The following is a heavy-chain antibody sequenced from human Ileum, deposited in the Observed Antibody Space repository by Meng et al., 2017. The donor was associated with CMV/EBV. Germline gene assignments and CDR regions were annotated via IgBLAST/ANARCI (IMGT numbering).Heavy chain of an antibody. CDR3: VHRSYSGQDDY. Sequence: QNTLKKLGPTLVKPIETLTLTCTFSGFSFITDKAGVGWIGHPPGKALEWLGFIYWDDDTRYSPSLKTRLTITRDTSKNQVILTMTNMDPADTATYFCVHRSYSGQDDYWGQGALVTVSS. CDR1: GFSFITDKAG. CDR2: IYWDDDT. D-gene: IGHD5-12*01. J-gene: IGHJ4*02. V-gene: IGHV2-5*02.